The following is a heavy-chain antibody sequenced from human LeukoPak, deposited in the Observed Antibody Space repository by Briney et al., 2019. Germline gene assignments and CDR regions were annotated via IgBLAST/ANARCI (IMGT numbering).Heavy chain of an antibody. CDR3: ASLAYKRIAAAGDSGDY. CDR1: GYTFTVYY. CDR2: INPNSGGT. D-gene: IGHD6-13*01. J-gene: IGHJ4*02. Sequence: ASVKVSCKASGYTFTVYYMHWVRQAPGQGLEWMGWINPNSGGTNYAQKFQGRVTMTRDTSISTAYMELSRLGSDDTAVYYCASLAYKRIAAAGDSGDYWGRGTLVTVSS. V-gene: IGHV1-2*02.